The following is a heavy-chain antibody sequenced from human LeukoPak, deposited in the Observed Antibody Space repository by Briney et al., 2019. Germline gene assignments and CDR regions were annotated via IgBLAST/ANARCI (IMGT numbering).Heavy chain of an antibody. Sequence: PGGSLRLSCAASGFTFSSYGMHWVRQAPGKGLEWVTFIQYDGSDKYYADSVKGRFTISRDNYKNTLYLQMNSLRAEDTAVYYCARDQWEGGNFDYWGQGTLVTVSS. CDR1: GFTFSSYG. J-gene: IGHJ4*02. CDR3: ARDQWEGGNFDY. CDR2: IQYDGSDK. V-gene: IGHV3-30*02. D-gene: IGHD1-26*01.